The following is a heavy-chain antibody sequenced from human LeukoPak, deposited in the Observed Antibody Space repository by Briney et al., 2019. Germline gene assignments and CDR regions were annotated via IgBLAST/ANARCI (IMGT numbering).Heavy chain of an antibody. CDR1: GGSFSGYY. J-gene: IGHJ4*02. CDR2: INHSGST. CDR3: ARVGRGSFDY. Sequence: SETLSLTCAVYGGSFSGYYWSWIRQPPGKGLEWNGEINHSGSTNYNPSLKSRVTISVDTSKNQFPLKLSSVTAADTAVYYCARVGRGSFDYWGQGTLVTVSS. D-gene: IGHD3-10*01. V-gene: IGHV4-34*01.